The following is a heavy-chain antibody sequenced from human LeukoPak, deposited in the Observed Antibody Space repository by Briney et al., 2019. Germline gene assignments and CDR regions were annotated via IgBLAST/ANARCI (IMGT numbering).Heavy chain of an antibody. V-gene: IGHV4-59*01. CDR2: IYYRLST. J-gene: IGHJ5*02. CDR3: ARGLNWLDP. Sequence: PSETLSLTCSVSGDSINSFYWSWIRQPPGKGLEWIGSIYYRLSTNYNPSLKSRLTISLDTSKNHLSLKLSSVTAADTAVYYCARGLNWLDPWGQGILVTVPS. CDR1: GDSINSFY.